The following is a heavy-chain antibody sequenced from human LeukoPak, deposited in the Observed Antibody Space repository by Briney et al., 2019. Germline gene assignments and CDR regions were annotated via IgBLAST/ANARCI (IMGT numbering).Heavy chain of an antibody. D-gene: IGHD1-26*01. CDR2: ISGSGGST. V-gene: IGHV3-23*01. J-gene: IGHJ4*02. CDR1: GFTVSNNY. Sequence: GGSLRLSCAASGFTVSNNYMSWVRQAPGKGLEWVSAISGSGGSTYYADSVKGRFTISRDNSKNTLYLQMNSLRAEDTAVYYCAKKVGATSLDYWGQGTLVTVSS. CDR3: AKKVGATSLDY.